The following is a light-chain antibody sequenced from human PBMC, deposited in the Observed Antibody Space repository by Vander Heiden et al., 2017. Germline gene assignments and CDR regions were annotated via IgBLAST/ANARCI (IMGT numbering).Light chain of an antibody. Sequence: SSELTQDSAVSVALGQTVRLTCQGDSLRSYYASWYQQKPGQAPVLVIYGKNNRPSGIPDRFSGSSSGNTASLTITGAQAEDEADYYCNSRDSSGNHLGVFGGGTKLTVL. CDR2: GKN. CDR1: SLRSYY. J-gene: IGLJ2*01. V-gene: IGLV3-19*01. CDR3: NSRDSSGNHLGV.